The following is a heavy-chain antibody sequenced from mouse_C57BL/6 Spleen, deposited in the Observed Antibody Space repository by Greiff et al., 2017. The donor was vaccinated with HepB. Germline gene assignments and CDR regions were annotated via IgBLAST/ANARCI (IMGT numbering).Heavy chain of an antibody. CDR2: ISDGGSYT. D-gene: IGHD2-3*01. V-gene: IGHV5-4*01. Sequence: EVQGVESGGGLVKPGGSLKLSCAASGFTFSSYAMSWVRQTPEKRLEWVATISDGGSYTYYPDNVKGRFTISRDNAKNNLYLQMSHLKSEDTAMYYCARDRDGYYEPFDVWGTGTTVTVSS. CDR3: ARDRDGYYEPFDV. CDR1: GFTFSSYA. J-gene: IGHJ1*03.